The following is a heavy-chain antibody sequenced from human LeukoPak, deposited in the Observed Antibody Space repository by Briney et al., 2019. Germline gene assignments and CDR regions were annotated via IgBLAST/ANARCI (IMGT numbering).Heavy chain of an antibody. Sequence: ASVKVSCKVSGYTLTELSMHWVRQAPGKGLEWMGGFDPEDGETIYAQKFQGRVTMTEDTSTDTAYMELSSLRSEDTAVYYCATENYDILTGPNWFDPWGQGTLVTVSS. D-gene: IGHD3-9*01. CDR2: FDPEDGET. J-gene: IGHJ5*02. CDR3: ATENYDILTGPNWFDP. V-gene: IGHV1-24*01. CDR1: GYTLTELS.